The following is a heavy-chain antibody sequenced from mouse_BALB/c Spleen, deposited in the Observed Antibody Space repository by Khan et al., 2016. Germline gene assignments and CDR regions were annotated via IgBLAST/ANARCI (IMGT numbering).Heavy chain of an antibody. J-gene: IGHJ1*01. CDR2: KNTNTGEP. CDR3: ARQVRWYFDV. Sequence: QIQLGQSGPELKKPGETVKISCKASGYTFTDYSMHWVKQAPGKGLTWMGWKNTNTGEPTYADDFMGRFAFSLETYARTAYLQIYNLKNEDTATSFCARQVRWYFDVWGAGTTVTVSS. D-gene: IGHD2-14*01. CDR1: GYTFTDYS. V-gene: IGHV9-2-1*01.